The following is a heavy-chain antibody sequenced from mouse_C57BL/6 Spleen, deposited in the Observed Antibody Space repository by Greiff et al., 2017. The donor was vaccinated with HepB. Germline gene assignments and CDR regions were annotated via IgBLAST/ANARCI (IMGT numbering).Heavy chain of an antibody. J-gene: IGHJ4*01. Sequence: EVQLQQSGPELVKPGASVKIPCKASGYTFTDYNMDWVKQSHGKSLEWIGDINPNNGGTSYNQKFKVKATLTVDKSTSTAYMELRSLTSEDTAVYYCACEKDYYAMDYWGQGTSVTVSS. CDR2: INPNNGGT. CDR1: GYTFTDYN. V-gene: IGHV1-18*01. CDR3: ACEKDYYAMDY.